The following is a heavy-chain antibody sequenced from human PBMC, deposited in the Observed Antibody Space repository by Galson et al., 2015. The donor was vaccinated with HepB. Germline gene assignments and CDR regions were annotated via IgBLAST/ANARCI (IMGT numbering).Heavy chain of an antibody. CDR1: GLSLSTSGMC. V-gene: IGHV2-70*11. D-gene: IGHD3-22*01. CDR3: AGMDGYYYDSSGYCDAFDI. J-gene: IGHJ3*02. CDR2: IDWDDDK. Sequence: PALVKPTQTLTLTCTFSGLSLSTSGMCVSWIRQPPGKALEWLARIDWDDDKYYSTSLKTRLTISKDTSKNQVVLTMTNMDPVDTATYYCAGMDGYYYDSSGYCDAFDIWGQGTMVTVSS.